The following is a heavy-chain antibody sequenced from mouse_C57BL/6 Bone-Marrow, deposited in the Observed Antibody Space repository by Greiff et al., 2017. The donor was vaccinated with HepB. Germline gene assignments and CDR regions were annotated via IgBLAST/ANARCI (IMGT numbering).Heavy chain of an antibody. CDR2: ISSGSSTI. D-gene: IGHD2-4*01. J-gene: IGHJ4*01. Sequence: DVKLVESGGGLVKPGGSLKLSCAASGFTFSDYGMHWVRQAPEKGLEWVAYISSGSSTIYYADTVKGRFTISRDNAMNTLFLQMTSLRSEDTAMYYCARTITTYYYAMDYWGQGTSVTVSS. V-gene: IGHV5-17*01. CDR1: GFTFSDYG. CDR3: ARTITTYYYAMDY.